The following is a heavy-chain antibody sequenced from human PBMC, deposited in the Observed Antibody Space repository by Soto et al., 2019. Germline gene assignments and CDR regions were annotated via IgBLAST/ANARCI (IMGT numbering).Heavy chain of an antibody. D-gene: IGHD3-3*01. V-gene: IGHV4-59*08. CDR3: ARAPHMEWLFLFDL. CDR2: IYYSGST. J-gene: IGHJ2*01. CDR1: GGSISSYY. Sequence: PSETLSLTCTVSGGSISSYYWSWIRQPPGKGLEWIGYIYYSGSTNYNPSLKSRVTISVDTSKNQFSLKLSSVTAADTAVYYCARAPHMEWLFLFDLWGRGTLVTVSS.